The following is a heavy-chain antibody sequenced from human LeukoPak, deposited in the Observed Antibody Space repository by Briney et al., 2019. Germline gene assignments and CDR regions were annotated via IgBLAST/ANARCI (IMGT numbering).Heavy chain of an antibody. V-gene: IGHV4-39*01. Sequence: SETLSLTCTVSGGXISSSSYYWGWIRQPPGKGLEWIGRIYYSGSTYYNPSLKSRVTISVDTSKNQFSLKLSSVTAADTAVYYCARHSNSGSYLGYYYGMDVWGQGTTVTVSS. CDR1: GGXISSSSYY. J-gene: IGHJ6*02. D-gene: IGHD1-26*01. CDR2: IYYSGST. CDR3: ARHSNSGSYLGYYYGMDV.